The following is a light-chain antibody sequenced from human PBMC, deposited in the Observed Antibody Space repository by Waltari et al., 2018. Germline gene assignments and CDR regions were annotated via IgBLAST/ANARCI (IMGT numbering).Light chain of an antibody. J-gene: IGKJ2*01. V-gene: IGKV2-30*02. CDR2: KVS. CDR3: MQGTFWPYT. CDR1: EGLVHRDGTTY. Sequence: DVAMTQAPLSLAVAPGQPAYIPCSSREGLVHRDGTTYLNWFHQSPGQSPRRLIYKVSNRDSGVPDRFSGSGSGTDFTLKISRVEAEDVGVYYCMQGTFWPYTFGQGTKLEIK.